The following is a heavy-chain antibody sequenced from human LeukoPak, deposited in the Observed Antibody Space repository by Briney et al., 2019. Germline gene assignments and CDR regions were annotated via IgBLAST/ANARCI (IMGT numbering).Heavy chain of an antibody. J-gene: IGHJ4*02. CDR2: INPNSGGT. CDR1: GYTFSDYY. V-gene: IGHV1-2*02. CDR3: ARVRGGNNYHFDY. Sequence: ASVKVSCKASGYTFSDYYXXXVXQAPXXGXXXXGWINPNSGGTNYAQKFQGXVTMTRXTSITTGYMELSRLRSDDTAVYYCARVRGGNNYHFDYWGQGTLVTVSS. D-gene: IGHD1-26*01.